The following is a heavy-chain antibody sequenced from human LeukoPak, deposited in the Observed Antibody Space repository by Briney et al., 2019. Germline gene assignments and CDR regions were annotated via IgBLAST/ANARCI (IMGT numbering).Heavy chain of an antibody. V-gene: IGHV3-30*02. CDR2: IRYDGSNK. J-gene: IGHJ4*02. D-gene: IGHD6-13*01. Sequence: GGSLRLSCAASGFTFSSYGMHWVRQAPGKGLEWVAFIRYDGSNKYYADSVKGRFTISRDNSKNTLYLQMNSLRAEDTAVYYCATYPYSSSWYWGQGTLVTVSS. CDR1: GFTFSSYG. CDR3: ATYPYSSSWY.